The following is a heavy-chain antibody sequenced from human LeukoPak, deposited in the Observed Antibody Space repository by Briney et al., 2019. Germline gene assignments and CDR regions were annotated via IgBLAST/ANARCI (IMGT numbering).Heavy chain of an antibody. CDR3: ARDSPGYSSGWYYFDY. J-gene: IGHJ4*02. V-gene: IGHV4-4*07. D-gene: IGHD6-19*01. Sequence: PSETLSLTCTVSGGSISGYYWSWIRQPAGKGLEWIGRIYTSGSTNYNPSLKSRVTMSVDTSKNQFSLKLSSVTAADTAVYYCARDSPGYSSGWYYFDYWGQGTLVTVSP. CDR2: IYTSGST. CDR1: GGSISGYY.